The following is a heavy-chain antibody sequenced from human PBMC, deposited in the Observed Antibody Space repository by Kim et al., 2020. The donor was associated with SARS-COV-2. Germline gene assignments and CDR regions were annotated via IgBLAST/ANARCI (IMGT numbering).Heavy chain of an antibody. D-gene: IGHD6-13*01. V-gene: IGHV3-11*06. Sequence: KGRFTISRDNAKNSLYLQMTSLRAEDTAVYYCARDTTTAAADTFYYYGLDVWGQGTTVTVSS. J-gene: IGHJ6*02. CDR3: ARDTTTAAADTFYYYGLDV.